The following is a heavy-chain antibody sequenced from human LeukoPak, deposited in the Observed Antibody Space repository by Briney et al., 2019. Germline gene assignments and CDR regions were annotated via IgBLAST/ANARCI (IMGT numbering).Heavy chain of an antibody. J-gene: IGHJ6*02. CDR2: ISGDGSST. Sequence: GGSLRLSCAASGFTFDDYAMHWVRQAPGKGLEWVSLISGDGSSTYYADSVKGRFTISRDNSRNSLYLQMNSLRTEDTALYYCAKGLATYYYYGMDVWGRGTTVTVSS. V-gene: IGHV3-43*02. CDR1: GFTFDDYA. CDR3: AKGLATYYYYGMDV.